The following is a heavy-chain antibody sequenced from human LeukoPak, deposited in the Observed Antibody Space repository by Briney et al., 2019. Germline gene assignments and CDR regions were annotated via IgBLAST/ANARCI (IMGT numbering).Heavy chain of an antibody. V-gene: IGHV3-9*01. J-gene: IGHJ4*02. CDR2: ISWNSGSI. CDR1: GFTFDDYA. D-gene: IGHD3-16*01. CDR3: AKDYGFGSPFYYFDY. Sequence: SGRSLRLSCAASGFTFDDYAMHWVRQAPGKGLEWVSGISWNSGSIGYADSVKGRFTISRDNAKNSLYLQMNSLRAEDTALYYCAKDYGFGSPFYYFDYWGQGTLVTVSS.